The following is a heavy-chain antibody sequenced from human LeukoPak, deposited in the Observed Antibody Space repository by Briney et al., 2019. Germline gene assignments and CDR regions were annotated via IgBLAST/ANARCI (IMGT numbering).Heavy chain of an antibody. V-gene: IGHV3-74*01. D-gene: IGHD3-10*01. CDR3: VRDVRGVGQDYYYMDV. CDR1: GFIFNAHW. J-gene: IGHJ6*03. Sequence: GGSLRLSCAASGFIFNAHWTHWIRQAPGKGLVWVSRINRDGTSITYADSARGRFTVSRDNAKSTLYLQMNSLTADDTALYYCVRDVRGVGQDYYYMDVWGKGTTVTVSS. CDR2: INRDGTSI.